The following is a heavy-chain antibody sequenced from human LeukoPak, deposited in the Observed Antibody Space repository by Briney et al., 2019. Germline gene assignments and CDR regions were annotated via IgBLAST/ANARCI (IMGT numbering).Heavy chain of an antibody. CDR1: GGSISSSSYY. V-gene: IGHV4-39*01. J-gene: IGHJ2*01. CDR2: IYYSGST. D-gene: IGHD4-17*01. Sequence: SETLSLTCTASGGSISSSSYYWGWIRQPPGKGLEWIGSIYYSGSTYYNPSLKSRVTISVDTSKNQFSLKLSSVTAADTAVYYCARRALDYGDYVSYWYFDLWGRGTLVTVSS. CDR3: ARRALDYGDYVSYWYFDL.